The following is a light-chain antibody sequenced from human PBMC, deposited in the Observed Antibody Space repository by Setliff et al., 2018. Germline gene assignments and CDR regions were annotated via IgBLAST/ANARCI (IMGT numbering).Light chain of an antibody. Sequence: QSALTQEASVSGTVGQKVTLSCTGESDNIGRNAVGWYQQSSHGAPKTVMLGNFLPSGIPDRFSGSKSGTTASLTISGPQLEDEADYYCSTWDYSLRTHVFGTGTKVTVL. V-gene: IGLV1-44*01. CDR2: GNF. CDR3: STWDYSLRTHV. J-gene: IGLJ1*01. CDR1: SDNIGRNA.